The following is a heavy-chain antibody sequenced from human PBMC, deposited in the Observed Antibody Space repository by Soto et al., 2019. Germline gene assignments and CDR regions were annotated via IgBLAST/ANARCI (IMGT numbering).Heavy chain of an antibody. D-gene: IGHD3-10*01. J-gene: IGHJ6*02. Sequence: PSETLSLSCTVSGYSISSGYYWSWIRQTPGKGLEWVSAISGSGGSTYYADSVKGRFTISRDNSKNTLYLQMNSLRAEDTALHDWAKEGRMRKKVWFPAGSGMDVGSQGTTVTVA. CDR1: GYSISSGYY. V-gene: IGHV3-23*01. CDR3: AKEGRMRKKVWFPAGSGMDV. CDR2: ISGSGGST.